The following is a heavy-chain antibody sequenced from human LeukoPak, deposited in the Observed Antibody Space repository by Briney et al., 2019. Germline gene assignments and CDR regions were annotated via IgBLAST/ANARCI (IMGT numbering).Heavy chain of an antibody. D-gene: IGHD3-3*01. J-gene: IGHJ6*03. V-gene: IGHV1-69*05. CDR1: GGTFSSYA. CDR2: ITPIFGTA. CDR3: AREARTITIFGVTNEYYMDV. Sequence: GASVKVSCKASGGTFSSYAISWVRQAPGQGLEWMGGITPIFGTANYAQKFQGRVTITTDESTSTAYMELSSLRSEDTAVYDCAREARTITIFGVTNEYYMDVWGKGTTVTVSS.